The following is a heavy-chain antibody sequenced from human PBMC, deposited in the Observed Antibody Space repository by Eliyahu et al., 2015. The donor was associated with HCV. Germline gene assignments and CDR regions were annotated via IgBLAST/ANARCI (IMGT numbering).Heavy chain of an antibody. J-gene: IGHJ6*03. Sequence: QVQLQQWGAGLLKPSETLSLTCGVYGESFSGYYWSWIRQPPGKGLEWIGEITTQWRYQLQPVPQESTHHIAVDTSKNQFSLRVKSVTAADTAVYYCARGWGYFNSMNKYFYMDVWGEGTTVTV. D-gene: IGHD1/OR15-1a*01. CDR1: GESFSGYY. CDR2: ITTQWRY. V-gene: IGHV4-34*02. CDR3: ARGWGYFNSMNKYFYMDV.